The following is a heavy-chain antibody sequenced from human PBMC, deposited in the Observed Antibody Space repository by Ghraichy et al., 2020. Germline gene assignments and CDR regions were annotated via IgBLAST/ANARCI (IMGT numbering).Heavy chain of an antibody. D-gene: IGHD2-15*01. J-gene: IGHJ6*02. CDR1: GFTVSSNY. CDR3: ARGGVVAAGMDV. Sequence: LSLTCAASGFTVSSNYMSWVRQAPGKGLEWVSVIYSGGSTYYADSVKGRFTISRDNSKNTLYLQMNSLRAEDTAVYYCARGGVVAAGMDVWGQGTTVTVSS. CDR2: IYSGGST. V-gene: IGHV3-53*01.